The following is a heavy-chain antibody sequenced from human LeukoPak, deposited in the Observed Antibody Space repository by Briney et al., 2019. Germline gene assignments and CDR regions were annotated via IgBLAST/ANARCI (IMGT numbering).Heavy chain of an antibody. CDR1: GFTFSNYW. Sequence: GGSLRLSCAASGFTFSNYWMSWVRQAPGKGLEWVSAISGSGGSTYYADSVKGRFTISRDNSKNTLYLQMNSLRAEDTAVYYCTGGSGPTVAYWGQGTLVTVSS. V-gene: IGHV3-23*01. CDR2: ISGSGGST. CDR3: TGGSGPTVAY. D-gene: IGHD3-10*01. J-gene: IGHJ4*02.